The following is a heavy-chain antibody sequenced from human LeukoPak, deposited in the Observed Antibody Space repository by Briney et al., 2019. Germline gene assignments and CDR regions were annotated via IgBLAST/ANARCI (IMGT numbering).Heavy chain of an antibody. Sequence: ASVKVSCKASGYTFTGYYMHWVRQAPGQGLEWMGWINPNSGGTNYAQKFQGRDTMTRDTTASTAYMELSSLRSEDMAVYYCARGYSSSWYPSDYWGQGTLVTVSA. D-gene: IGHD6-13*01. CDR1: GYTFTGYY. CDR2: INPNSGGT. V-gene: IGHV1-2*02. J-gene: IGHJ4*02. CDR3: ARGYSSSWYPSDY.